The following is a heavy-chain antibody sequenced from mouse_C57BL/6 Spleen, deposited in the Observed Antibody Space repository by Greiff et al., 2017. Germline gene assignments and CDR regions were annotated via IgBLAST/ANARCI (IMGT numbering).Heavy chain of an antibody. J-gene: IGHJ2*01. CDR3: ARLLRAPYYFDY. CDR1: GYTFTSYW. D-gene: IGHD1-1*01. Sequence: VQLQQPGTELAQPGASVKLSCKASGYTFTSYWMHWVKPRPGQGLEWIGNINPSNGGTTYNETFKSKATLTVDKSSSTASMQLSSLTSEYSAVYYCARLLRAPYYFDYWGQGTTLTVSS. CDR2: INPSNGGT. V-gene: IGHV1-53*01.